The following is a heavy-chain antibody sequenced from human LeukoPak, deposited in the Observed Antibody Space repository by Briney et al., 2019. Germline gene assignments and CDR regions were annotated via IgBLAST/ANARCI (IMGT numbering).Heavy chain of an antibody. CDR3: ARDGQYQLLFWKESVGAFDI. V-gene: IGHV1-2*04. Sequence: ASVKVSCKASGYTFTCYDINWVRQAPGQGLEWMGWINPNSGGTNYAQKFQGWVTMTRDTSISTAYMELSRLRSDDTAVYYCARDGQYQLLFWKESVGAFDIWGQGTMVTVS. J-gene: IGHJ3*02. CDR1: GYTFTCYD. D-gene: IGHD2-2*01. CDR2: INPNSGGT.